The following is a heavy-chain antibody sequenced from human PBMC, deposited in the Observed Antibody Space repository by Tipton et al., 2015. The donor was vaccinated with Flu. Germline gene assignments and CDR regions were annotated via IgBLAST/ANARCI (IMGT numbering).Heavy chain of an antibody. J-gene: IGHJ4*02. Sequence: SLRLSCTASGFTFHDAWMSWVRQAPGKGLEWVGRILSKTVGGTTDYAAPVKGRFTISRDDSKNTVYLQMNSLKTDDTAMYYCISDVGVLRYAGWGQGTLVTVSS. CDR3: ISDVGVLRYAG. CDR2: ILSKTVGGTT. D-gene: IGHD3-9*01. V-gene: IGHV3-15*01. CDR1: GFTFHDAW.